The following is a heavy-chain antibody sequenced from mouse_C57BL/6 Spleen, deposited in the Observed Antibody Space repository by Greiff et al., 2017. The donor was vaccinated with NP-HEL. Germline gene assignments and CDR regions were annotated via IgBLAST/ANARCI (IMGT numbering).Heavy chain of an antibody. CDR3: AMMVTTRAFAY. V-gene: IGHV1-74*01. J-gene: IGHJ3*01. D-gene: IGHD2-2*01. CDR2: IHPSDSDT. CDR1: GYTFTSYW. Sequence: QVQLQQPGAELVKPGASVKVSCKASGYTFTSYWMHWVKQRPGQGLEWIGRIHPSDSDTNYNQKFKGKATLTVDKSSSTAYMQLSSLTSEDSAVYYFAMMVTTRAFAYWGQGTLVTVSA.